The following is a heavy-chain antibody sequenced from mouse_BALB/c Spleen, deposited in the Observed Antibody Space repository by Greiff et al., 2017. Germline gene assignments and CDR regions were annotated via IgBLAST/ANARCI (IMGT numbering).Heavy chain of an antibody. D-gene: IGHD2-10*02. CDR1: GYTFTDYW. V-gene: IGHV1-69*01. J-gene: IGHJ3*01. CDR3: ACMYGNYLWFAY. CDR2: IDTSDSYT. Sequence: QVQLQQPGAELAMPGASVKMSCKASGYTFTDYWMHWVKQRPGQGLEWIGAIDTSDSYTSYNQKFKGKATLTVDESSSTAYMQLSSLTSEDSAVYFCACMYGNYLWFAYWGQGTLVTVSA.